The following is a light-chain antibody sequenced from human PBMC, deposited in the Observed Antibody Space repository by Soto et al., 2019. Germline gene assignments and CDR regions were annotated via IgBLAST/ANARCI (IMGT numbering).Light chain of an antibody. J-gene: IGKJ1*01. V-gene: IGKV3-11*01. CDR2: DAS. CDR1: QSVSNY. CDR3: QQRSNWRT. Sequence: EIVLTQSPATLSLSPGERASLSCRASQSVSNYVAWYQQKPGQAPRLLIYDASNRATGIPARFSGSGSGTDFTLTISSLEPEDFAVYYCQQRSNWRTFGQGTKVEIK.